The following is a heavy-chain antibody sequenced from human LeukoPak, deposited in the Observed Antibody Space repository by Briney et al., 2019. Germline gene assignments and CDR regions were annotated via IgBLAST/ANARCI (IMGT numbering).Heavy chain of an antibody. J-gene: IGHJ4*02. D-gene: IGHD3-10*01. V-gene: IGHV3-23*01. CDR3: AKGHYYGSGSYPTQSYYFDY. CDR1: GFTFANYA. Sequence: GGSLRLSCAASGFTFANYAMRWVRQAPGKGLQWVSAISGISGSTTIYADSVKGRFTVSRDNFKSTLYLQMNSLRAEDTAVYYCAKGHYYGSGSYPTQSYYFDYWGQGTLVTVSS. CDR2: ISGISGSTT.